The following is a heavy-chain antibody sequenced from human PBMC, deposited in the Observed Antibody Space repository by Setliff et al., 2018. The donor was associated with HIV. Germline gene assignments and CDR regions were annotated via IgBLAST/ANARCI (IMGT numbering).Heavy chain of an antibody. V-gene: IGHV3-64D*06. Sequence: GGSLRLSCSASGFSFSKCAMHWVRQAPGKGLEYVSDISSNGFSTYYTESVKARFTVSRDNSKNTLYLQMNSLRPGDTAVYYCVKSVGDFWNRGFDSWGQGTQVTVSS. CDR1: GFSFSKCA. CDR2: ISSNGFST. D-gene: IGHD3-3*01. CDR3: VKSVGDFWNRGFDS. J-gene: IGHJ5*01.